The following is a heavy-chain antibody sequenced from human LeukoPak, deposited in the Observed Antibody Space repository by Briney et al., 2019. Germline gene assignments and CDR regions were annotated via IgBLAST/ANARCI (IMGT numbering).Heavy chain of an antibody. CDR3: ARGSGGYWYFDL. J-gene: IGHJ2*01. Sequence: PGGSLGLSCAASGFTLSSYSMNWVRQAPGKGLEWVSSISSSSSYIYYADSVKGRFTISRDNAKNSLYLQVNSLRAEDTAVYYCARGSGGYWYFDLWGRGTLVTVSS. CDR1: GFTLSSYS. V-gene: IGHV3-21*01. CDR2: ISSSSSYI. D-gene: IGHD3-10*01.